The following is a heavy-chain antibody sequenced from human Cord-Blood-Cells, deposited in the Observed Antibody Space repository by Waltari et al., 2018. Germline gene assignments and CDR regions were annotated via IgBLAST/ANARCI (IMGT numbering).Heavy chain of an antibody. J-gene: IGHJ4*02. V-gene: IGHV3-7*01. CDR2: KKQDGSEK. CDR1: GFTFSRYW. Sequence: EVQLVESGGGLVQPGGSLRLSCVASGFTFSRYWMSWVRQAPGKGLEWVANKKQDGSEKYYVDSVKGRFTISRDNAKNSLYLQMNSLRAEDTAVYYCARVTGAFDYWGQGTLVTVSS. CDR3: ARVTGAFDY. D-gene: IGHD7-27*01.